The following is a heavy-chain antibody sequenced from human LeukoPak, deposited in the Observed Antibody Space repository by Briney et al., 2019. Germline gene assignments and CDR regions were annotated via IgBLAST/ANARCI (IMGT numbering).Heavy chain of an antibody. J-gene: IGHJ4*02. CDR2: ISYDGINK. D-gene: IGHD3-9*01. V-gene: IGHV3-30-3*01. CDR3: ARGQGLLRYFDWFPPGGYYFDY. Sequence: RSLKRSCAASGFTFSSYAMHWVRQAPGKGLEWVAVISYDGINKYYADSVKGRFTISRDNSKNTLYLQMNSLRAEDTAVYYCARGQGLLRYFDWFPPGGYYFDYWGQGTLVTVSS. CDR1: GFTFSSYA.